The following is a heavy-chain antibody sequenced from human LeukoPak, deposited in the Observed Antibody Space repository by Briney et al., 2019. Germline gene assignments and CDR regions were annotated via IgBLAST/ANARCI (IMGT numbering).Heavy chain of an antibody. Sequence: GGSLRLSCAASGFTFSTYCMHWVRQAPGKGPMWVSRICPDGTVTNYADSAKARFIISRDNARNTVYLQMNSLRVEDTAVYYCVRDFRSADYWGQGTLVTVSS. CDR2: ICPDGTVT. CDR3: VRDFRSADY. V-gene: IGHV3-74*01. CDR1: GFTFSTYC. J-gene: IGHJ4*02.